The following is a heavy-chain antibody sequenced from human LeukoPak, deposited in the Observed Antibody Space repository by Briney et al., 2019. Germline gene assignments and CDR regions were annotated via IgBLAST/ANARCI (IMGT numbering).Heavy chain of an antibody. J-gene: IGHJ4*02. D-gene: IGHD3-22*01. CDR2: ILCDGSNK. V-gene: IGHV3-30*03. CDR1: GFTFSSYG. Sequence: PGGSLRLSCAASGFTFSSYGMHWVRQAPGKGLEWLAVILCDGSNKYYADSVKGRFTISRDNSKNTLYLQMNSLRAEDTAVYYCARGWESRYYDSSGYYDFDYWGQGTLVTVSS. CDR3: ARGWESRYYDSSGYYDFDY.